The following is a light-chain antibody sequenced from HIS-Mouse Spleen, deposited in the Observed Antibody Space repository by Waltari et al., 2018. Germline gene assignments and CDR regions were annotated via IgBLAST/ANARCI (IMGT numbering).Light chain of an antibody. V-gene: IGLV2-8*01. CDR1: SSDVGGYNY. Sequence: QSALTQPPSASGSPGQSVTISCTGTSSDVGGYNYVPWYQQHPGKASELMIYEVSKRPSGVPDRFSGSKSGNTASLTVSGLQAEDEADYYCSSYAGSNIVVFGGGTKLTVL. CDR3: SSYAGSNIVV. CDR2: EVS. J-gene: IGLJ2*01.